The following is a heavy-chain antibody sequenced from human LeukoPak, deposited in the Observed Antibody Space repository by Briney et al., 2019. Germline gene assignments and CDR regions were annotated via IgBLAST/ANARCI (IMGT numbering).Heavy chain of an antibody. V-gene: IGHV3-30*02. Sequence: GGSLRLSCEGSGFTFSSYGMHWVRQAPGKGLEWVAFIRYDGSNKYYADSVKGRFTISRDNSKNTLYLQMNSLRAEDTAVYYCAKPPGIAVAGKRDAFDIWGQGTMVTVSS. CDR3: AKPPGIAVAGKRDAFDI. CDR1: GFTFSSYG. CDR2: IRYDGSNK. D-gene: IGHD6-19*01. J-gene: IGHJ3*02.